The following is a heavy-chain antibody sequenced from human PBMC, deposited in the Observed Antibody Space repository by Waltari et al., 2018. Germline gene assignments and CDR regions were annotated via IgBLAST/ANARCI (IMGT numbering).Heavy chain of an antibody. CDR2: IKSKTDGGTT. Sequence: EVQLVESGGGLVKPGGSLRLSCAASGFTFSNAWMSWVRQAPGKGLEWVGRIKSKTDGGTTDYAAPVKGRFTISRDDSKNTLYLQMNSLKTEDTAVYYCTRVYYDFWSGYVDAFDIWGQGTMVTVSS. CDR3: TRVYYDFWSGYVDAFDI. CDR1: GFTFSNAW. V-gene: IGHV3-15*01. J-gene: IGHJ3*02. D-gene: IGHD3-3*01.